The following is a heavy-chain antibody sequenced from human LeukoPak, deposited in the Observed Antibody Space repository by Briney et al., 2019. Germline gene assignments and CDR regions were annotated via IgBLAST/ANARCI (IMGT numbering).Heavy chain of an antibody. V-gene: IGHV4-59*01. CDR3: ARLHRGEEAFDI. CDR2: IYYSGST. J-gene: IGHJ3*02. CDR1: GGSISSYY. Sequence: PSETLSLTCTVSGGSISSYYWSWIRQSPGQGLEWIGYIYYSGSTNYKSSLKSRVSISVDTSKNQFSLKLSSVTAADTAAYYCARLHRGEEAFDIWGQGTMVTVSS.